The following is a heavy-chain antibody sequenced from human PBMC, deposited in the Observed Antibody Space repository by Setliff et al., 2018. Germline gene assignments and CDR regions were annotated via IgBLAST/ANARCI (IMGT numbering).Heavy chain of an antibody. CDR1: GVSVNSLTW. J-gene: IGHJ4*02. Sequence: SETLSLTCAVSGVSVNSLTWWSWVRQSPGKELEWIGHIYHDGNTKSYPSVHFNQSLKSRITISVDTSKNQFSLMLTSVTAADTAIYYCAGRPQNTPMGPCDYWGQGTPVTVSS. D-gene: IGHD5-18*01. V-gene: IGHV4-4*02. CDR3: AGRPQNTPMGPCDY. CDR2: IYHDGNT.